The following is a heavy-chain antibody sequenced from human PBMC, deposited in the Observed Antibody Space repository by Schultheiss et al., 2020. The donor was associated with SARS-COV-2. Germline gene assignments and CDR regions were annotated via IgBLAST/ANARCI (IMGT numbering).Heavy chain of an antibody. D-gene: IGHD4-17*01. J-gene: IGHJ3*02. CDR2: IWYDGSNK. CDR3: AREVYGDYGHAFDI. CDR1: GFTFSSYG. V-gene: IGHV3-33*01. Sequence: GESLKISCAASGFTFSSYGMHWVRQAPGKGLEWVAVIWYDGSNKYYADSVKGRFTISRDNSKNTLYLQMNSLRAEDTAVYYCAREVYGDYGHAFDIWGQGTMVTVSS.